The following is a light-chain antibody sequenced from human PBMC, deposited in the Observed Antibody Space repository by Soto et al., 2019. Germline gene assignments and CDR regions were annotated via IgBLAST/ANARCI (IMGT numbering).Light chain of an antibody. V-gene: IGKV3-15*01. J-gene: IGKJ5*01. CDR1: QSVSSN. CDR3: QQYDNWPPIT. Sequence: EILVAQSPDPLSVSPGERATLSCRASQSVSSNLAWYQQKPGQAPRLLIYGASTRATGIPARFSGSGSGTEFTLTISSLQSEDFAVYYCQQYDNWPPITFGQGTRLATK. CDR2: GAS.